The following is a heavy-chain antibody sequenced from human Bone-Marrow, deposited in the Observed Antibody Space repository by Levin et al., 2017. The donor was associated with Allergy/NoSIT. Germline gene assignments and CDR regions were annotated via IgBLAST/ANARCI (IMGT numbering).Heavy chain of an antibody. CDR1: TLTFDNYA. V-gene: IGHV3-9*01. Sequence: QHGESLKISCAASTLTFDNYAMHWVRQAPGKGLEWVSGISWNDATLGYADSVKGRFTISRDNAKDSLYLEMNSLRPEDTALYYCATSTLGMNWDTDGFFDYWGQGTLVTVSS. CDR3: ATSTLGMNWDTDGFFDY. D-gene: IGHD1/OR15-1a*01. CDR2: ISWNDATL. J-gene: IGHJ4*02.